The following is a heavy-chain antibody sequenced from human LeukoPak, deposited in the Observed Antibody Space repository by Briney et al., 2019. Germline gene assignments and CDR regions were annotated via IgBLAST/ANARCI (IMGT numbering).Heavy chain of an antibody. Sequence: ASVKVSCKASGYAFTSYGISWVRQAPGQGLEWMGWIIAYNGNTNYAQKLQGRVTMTTDTPPSTAYLELRSLRSDDTAVYYCARDHKVYYDYVWRRYRLDYWGQGTLVTVSS. CDR1: GYAFTSYG. D-gene: IGHD3-16*02. CDR3: ARDHKVYYDYVWRRYRLDY. CDR2: IIAYNGNT. J-gene: IGHJ4*02. V-gene: IGHV1-18*04.